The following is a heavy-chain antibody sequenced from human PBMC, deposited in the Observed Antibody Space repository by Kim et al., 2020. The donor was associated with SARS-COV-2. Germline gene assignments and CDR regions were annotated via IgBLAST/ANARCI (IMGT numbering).Heavy chain of an antibody. V-gene: IGHV3-7*01. D-gene: IGHD6-13*01. J-gene: IGHJ4*02. CDR2: DGTEE. CDR3: ARGQQLVY. Sequence: DGTEENYVDTVKGRVSISRDHAKNSVYLQMNRLRVEDTAIYYCARGQQLVYWGQGTLVTVSS.